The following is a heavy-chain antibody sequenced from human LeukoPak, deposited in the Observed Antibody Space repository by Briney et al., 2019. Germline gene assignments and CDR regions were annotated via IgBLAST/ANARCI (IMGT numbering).Heavy chain of an antibody. Sequence: GASVKVSCKSSGYSFTSYGINWVRQASGQGLEWMGWISTDNGNTDYAQNIQGTVTMTTDTSTSTAYMAVRSLRSYDTAVYYCARAYSSGYGPLDHWGQGTLVTVSS. D-gene: IGHD5-18*01. V-gene: IGHV1-18*04. J-gene: IGHJ4*02. CDR1: GYSFTSYG. CDR2: ISTDNGNT. CDR3: ARAYSSGYGPLDH.